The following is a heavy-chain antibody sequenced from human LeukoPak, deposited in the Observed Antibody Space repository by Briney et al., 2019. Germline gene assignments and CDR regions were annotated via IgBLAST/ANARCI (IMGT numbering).Heavy chain of an antibody. CDR2: ISTSSRYI. D-gene: IGHD2-2*01. V-gene: IGHV3-21*06. Sequence: PGGSLRLSCAASGFTLSTFDVNWVRQAPGKGLEWVSSISTSSRYIYYRDSAKGRFTLSRDDAPNSLSLQMNSLPVEDTAVYYCARADCSGSTCYLRHSWFDPWGQGTLVTVSP. CDR1: GFTLSTFD. CDR3: ARADCSGSTCYLRHSWFDP. J-gene: IGHJ5*02.